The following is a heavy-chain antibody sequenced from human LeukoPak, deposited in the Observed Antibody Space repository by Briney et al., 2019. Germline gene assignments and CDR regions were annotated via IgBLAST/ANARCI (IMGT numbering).Heavy chain of an antibody. J-gene: IGHJ4*02. Sequence: GGSLRLSCAASGFTFSSYTMNWVRQAPGKGLEWVSSVSTSSNYIYYADSVEGRFTISRDNAKNSLYLQMNSLRAEDTAVYYCASRAPGEGSSWGQGTLVTVSS. CDR3: ASRAPGEGSS. D-gene: IGHD2-15*01. V-gene: IGHV3-21*01. CDR2: VSTSSNYI. CDR1: GFTFSSYT.